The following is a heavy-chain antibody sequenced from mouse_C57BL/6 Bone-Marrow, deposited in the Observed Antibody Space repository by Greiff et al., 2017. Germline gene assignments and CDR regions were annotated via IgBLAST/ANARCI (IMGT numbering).Heavy chain of an antibody. V-gene: IGHV1-81*01. CDR1: GYTFTSYG. Sequence: VKLMESGAELARPGASVKLSCKASGYTFTSYGISWVKQRTGQGLEWIGEIYPRSGNTYYNEKFKGKATLTADKSSSTAYMELRSLTSEDSAVYFCARWKVGRGYWGQGTTLTVSS. J-gene: IGHJ2*01. CDR3: ARWKVGRGY. D-gene: IGHD4-1*01. CDR2: IYPRSGNT.